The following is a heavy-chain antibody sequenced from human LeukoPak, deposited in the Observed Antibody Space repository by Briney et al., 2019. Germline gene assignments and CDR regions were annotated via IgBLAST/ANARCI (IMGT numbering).Heavy chain of an antibody. V-gene: IGHV3-30-3*01. Sequence: GGSLRLSCAASGFTFSTYAMHWVRQAPGKGPDWVSLISYDGTNKYYADSVKGRFTIPRDNSKNTLYLQMHSLRVEDTAVYYCARDRGVKRSSGSYLGYFDYWGQGTLVTVSS. CDR1: GFTFSTYA. CDR3: ARDRGVKRSSGSYLGYFDY. D-gene: IGHD3-10*01. J-gene: IGHJ4*02. CDR2: ISYDGTNK.